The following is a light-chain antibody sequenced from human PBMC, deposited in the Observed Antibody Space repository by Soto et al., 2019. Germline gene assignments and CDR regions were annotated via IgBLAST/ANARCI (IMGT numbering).Light chain of an antibody. CDR2: AAS. Sequence: AIRMTQSPSSFSASTGDRVTITCRASQGISSYLAWYQQKPGKAPNLLIYAASTLQSGVPSRFSGSGSGTDFTLTISCLQSEDFATYYCQQYYNYPQTFGGGTKVEIK. V-gene: IGKV1-8*01. CDR3: QQYYNYPQT. CDR1: QGISSY. J-gene: IGKJ4*01.